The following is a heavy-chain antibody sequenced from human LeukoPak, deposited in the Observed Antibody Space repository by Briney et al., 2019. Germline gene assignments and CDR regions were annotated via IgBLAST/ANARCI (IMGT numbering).Heavy chain of an antibody. CDR1: GGSISSSSYY. Sequence: PSETLSLTCTVSGGSISSSSYYWGWIRRPPGKGLEWIGSIYYSGSTYYNPSLKSRVTISVDTSKNQFSLKLSSVTAADTAVYYCARVLGELSLVFFDYWGQGTLVTVSS. D-gene: IGHD3-16*02. J-gene: IGHJ4*02. CDR2: IYYSGST. V-gene: IGHV4-39*07. CDR3: ARVLGELSLVFFDY.